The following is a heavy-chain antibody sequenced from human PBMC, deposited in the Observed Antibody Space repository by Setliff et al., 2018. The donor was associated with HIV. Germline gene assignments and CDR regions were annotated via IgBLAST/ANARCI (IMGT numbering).Heavy chain of an antibody. CDR2: INAGNGNT. J-gene: IGHJ4*02. D-gene: IGHD4-17*01. CDR1: GYTFTSYA. V-gene: IGHV1-3*01. CDR3: ARLGKNCYGDYFDF. Sequence: ASVKVSCKASGYTFTSYAIHWVRQAPGQRLEWIGWINAGNGNTTYAQKFQGRSTMTADKSSNTAYMELTSLTSEDTAVYYCARLGKNCYGDYFDFWGPGTLVTVSS.